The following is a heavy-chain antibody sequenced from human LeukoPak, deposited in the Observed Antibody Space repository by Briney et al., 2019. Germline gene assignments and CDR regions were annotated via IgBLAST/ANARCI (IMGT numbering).Heavy chain of an antibody. CDR2: VYYSEA. CDR3: AGGGGSSSWDSLFDY. V-gene: IGHV4-39*07. J-gene: IGHJ4*02. D-gene: IGHD6-13*01. Sequence: SETLSLTCTVSGGSISSISYYWGWMRQPPGKVLEWIGTVYYSEAYYDPSLKSRVTISADTSKNQFSLKLSSVTAADTAVYYCAGGGGSSSWDSLFDYWGQGTLVTVSS. CDR1: GGSISSISYY.